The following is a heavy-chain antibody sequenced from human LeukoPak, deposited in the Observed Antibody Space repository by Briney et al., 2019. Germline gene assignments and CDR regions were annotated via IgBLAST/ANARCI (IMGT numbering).Heavy chain of an antibody. Sequence: SVKVSCKASGGTFSSYAISWVRQAPGQGLEWMGGIIPIFGTADYAKKFQGRVTITADESTSTAYMELSSLRPEDTAVYYCARDGGYAYDSSGYYLGWGQGTLVTVSS. CDR3: ARDGGYAYDSSGYYLG. J-gene: IGHJ4*02. D-gene: IGHD3-22*01. CDR1: GGTFSSYA. V-gene: IGHV1-69*01. CDR2: IIPIFGTA.